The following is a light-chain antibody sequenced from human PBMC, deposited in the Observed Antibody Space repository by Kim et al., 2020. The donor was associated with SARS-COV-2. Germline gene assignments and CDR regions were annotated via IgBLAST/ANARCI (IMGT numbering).Light chain of an antibody. CDR3: HAWDSSTGV. Sequence: SYELTQPPSVSVSPGQTASITCSGDKLGAKYACWYQQRPGQSPVLVMYQDKKRPSGIPERFSGSNSGNTATLTISGTQAMDEADYYCHAWDSSTGVFGGGTQLIVL. CDR1: KLGAKY. CDR2: QDK. V-gene: IGLV3-1*01. J-gene: IGLJ2*01.